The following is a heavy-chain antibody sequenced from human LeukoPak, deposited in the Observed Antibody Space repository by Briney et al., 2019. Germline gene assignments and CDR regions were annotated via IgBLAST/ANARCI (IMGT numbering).Heavy chain of an antibody. J-gene: IGHJ4*02. CDR3: ARLVTMVRGVIDY. CDR2: IYSGGST. D-gene: IGHD3-10*01. Sequence: GGSLRLSCAASGFTVSSNYMSWVRQAPGKGLEWVSVIYSGGSTYYAASVKGRLTTSRHNSKNTLYLQMNSLRADDTAVYYCARLVTMVRGVIDYWGQGTLVTVSS. CDR1: GFTVSSNY. V-gene: IGHV3-53*04.